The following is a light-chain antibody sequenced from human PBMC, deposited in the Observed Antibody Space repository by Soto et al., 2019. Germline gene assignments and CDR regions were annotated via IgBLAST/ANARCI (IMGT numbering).Light chain of an antibody. CDR1: SGHSSYT. V-gene: IGLV4-60*03. Sequence: QPVLTQSSSASASLGSSVKLTCTLSSGHSSYTIAWHQQQPGKAPRYLMKLEYSGSYNKGSGVPDRFSGSSSGADRYLTISNLQSEDEADYYCETWDSNTRVFGGGTQLTVL. CDR2: LEYSGSY. J-gene: IGLJ2*01. CDR3: ETWDSNTRV.